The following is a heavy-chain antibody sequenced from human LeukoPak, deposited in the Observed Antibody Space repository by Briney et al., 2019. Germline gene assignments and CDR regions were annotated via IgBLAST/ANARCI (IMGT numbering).Heavy chain of an antibody. CDR1: GFTXXDYY. CDR2: ISSSGSTI. D-gene: IGHD1-7*01. J-gene: IGHJ6*03. V-gene: IGHV3-11*01. CDR3: AXRRGLXLLYYYYMDV. Sequence: GFTXXDYYMSWIRQAPGKGLEWVSYISSSGSTIYYADSVKGRFTISRDNSKNTLYLQMNSLRAEDTAVYYCAXRRGLXLLYYYYMDVWGKGTTVTVSS.